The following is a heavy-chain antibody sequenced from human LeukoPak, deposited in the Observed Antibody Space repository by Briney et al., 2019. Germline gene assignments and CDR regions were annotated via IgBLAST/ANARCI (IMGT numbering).Heavy chain of an antibody. J-gene: IGHJ6*03. CDR3: ARHGTARYYYDSSGYKSADLRYYYYMDV. V-gene: IGHV4-34*01. CDR2: INHSGST. Sequence: SETLSLTCAVYGGSFSGYFWSWIRQPPGKGLEWIGEINHSGSTNYNPSLKSRVTISVDTSKNQFSLKLSSVTAADTAVYYCARHGTARYYYDSSGYKSADLRYYYYMDVWGKGTTVIVSS. D-gene: IGHD3-22*01. CDR1: GGSFSGYF.